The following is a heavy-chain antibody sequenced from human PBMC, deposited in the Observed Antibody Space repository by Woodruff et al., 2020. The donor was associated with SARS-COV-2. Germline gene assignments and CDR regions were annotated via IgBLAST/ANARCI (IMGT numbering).Heavy chain of an antibody. J-gene: IGHJ4*02. Sequence: TITRDTSASTAYMELSSLRSEDTAVYYCARSSDGTGFAFDYWGQGTLVTVSS. V-gene: IGHV1-3*01. CDR3: ARSSDGTGFAFDY. D-gene: IGHD1-1*01.